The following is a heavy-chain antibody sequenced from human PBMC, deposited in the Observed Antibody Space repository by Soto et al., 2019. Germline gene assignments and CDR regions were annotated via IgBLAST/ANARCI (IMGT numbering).Heavy chain of an antibody. J-gene: IGHJ4*02. D-gene: IGHD6-13*01. CDR2: ISGSGGST. CDR3: AKDNSAGSFFDY. Sequence: EVQLLESGGGLVQPGGSLRLSCAASGFTFSSYAMSWVRQAPGKGLEWVSAISGSGGSTYYADSVKGRFTISRDNSKNTLYLQMNSLRAEDTAEYYCAKDNSAGSFFDYWGQGTLVTVSS. CDR1: GFTFSSYA. V-gene: IGHV3-23*01.